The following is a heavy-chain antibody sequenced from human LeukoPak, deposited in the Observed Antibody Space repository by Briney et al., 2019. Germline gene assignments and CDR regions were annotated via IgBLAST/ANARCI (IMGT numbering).Heavy chain of an antibody. CDR3: ARSKSEAGSFDY. J-gene: IGHJ4*02. CDR2: IIPILGIA. V-gene: IGHV1-69*02. CDR1: GGTFSSYT. D-gene: IGHD6-19*01. Sequence: GSSVKVSCKASGGTFSSYTISWVRQAPGQGLEWMGRIIPILGIANYAQKFQGRVTITADKSTSTAYMELSSLRSEDTAVYYCARSKSEAGSFDYWGQGTLVTVSS.